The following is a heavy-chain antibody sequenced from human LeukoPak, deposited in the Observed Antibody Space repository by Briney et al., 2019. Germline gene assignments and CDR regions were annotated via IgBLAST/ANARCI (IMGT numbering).Heavy chain of an antibody. CDR1: GGSISSYY. D-gene: IGHD2-2*01. Sequence: SETLSLTCTVSGGSISSYYWSWIRQPPGKGLEWIGEINHSGSTNYNPSLKSRVTISVDTSKNQFSLKLSSVTAADTAVYYCAHCSSTSCPHWGQGTLVTVSS. CDR2: INHSGST. J-gene: IGHJ4*02. CDR3: AHCSSTSCPH. V-gene: IGHV4-34*01.